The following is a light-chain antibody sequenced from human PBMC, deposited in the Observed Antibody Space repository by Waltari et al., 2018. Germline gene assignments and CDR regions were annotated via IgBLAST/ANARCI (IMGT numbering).Light chain of an antibody. CDR3: SSYVANNNPV. V-gene: IGLV2-8*01. CDR1: SSAVGGYNF. Sequence: QSALTQPPSASGPPGQSVTISCTGTSSAVGGYNFVSWYQHHPGKAPRLIIYEFSERPSGVPDRFSGSKSGNTASLTVSGLQAEDEADYYCSSYVANNNPVFGGGTKLTVL. J-gene: IGLJ2*01. CDR2: EFS.